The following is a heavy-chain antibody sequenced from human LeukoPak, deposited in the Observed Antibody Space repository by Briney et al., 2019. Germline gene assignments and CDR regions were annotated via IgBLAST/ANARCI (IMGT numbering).Heavy chain of an antibody. CDR1: GLTSGTYW. CDR2: IKQDGSET. D-gene: IGHD6-19*01. V-gene: IGHV3-7*01. CDR3: ARDRGSSGWYEFDY. Sequence: GGSLRLSCAASGLTSGTYWMSWDSQAQGEGREWVANIKQDGSETYYVDCVRGALTISRDNGKNSLYLQMSSLRAEDTAVYYCARDRGSSGWYEFDYWGQGTLVTVSS. J-gene: IGHJ4*02.